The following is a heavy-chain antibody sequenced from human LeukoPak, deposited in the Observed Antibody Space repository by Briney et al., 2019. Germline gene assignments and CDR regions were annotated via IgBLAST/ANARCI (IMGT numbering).Heavy chain of an antibody. V-gene: IGHV3-53*01. J-gene: IGHJ6*02. Sequence: GGSLRLSCAASGFTVSSNYMSWVRQAPGKWLEWVSVIYSGGSTYYADSVKGRFTISRDNSKNTLYLQMNSLRAEDTAVYYCARRSAGRLYYYGMDVWGQGTTVTVSS. D-gene: IGHD6-25*01. CDR1: GFTVSSNY. CDR3: ARRSAGRLYYYGMDV. CDR2: IYSGGST.